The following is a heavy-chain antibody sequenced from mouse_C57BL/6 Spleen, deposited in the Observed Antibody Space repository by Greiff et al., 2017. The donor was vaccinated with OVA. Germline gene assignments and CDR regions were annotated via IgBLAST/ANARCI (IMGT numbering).Heavy chain of an antibody. J-gene: IGHJ1*03. Sequence: VQLQQSGPELVKPGASAKISCKASGYAFSSSWMNWVKQRPGKGLEWIGRIYPGDGDTNYNGKFKGKATLTADKSSSTAYMQLSSLTSEDSAVYFCARSGYGSSYGYFDVWGTGTTVTVSS. CDR3: ARSGYGSSYGYFDV. D-gene: IGHD1-1*01. V-gene: IGHV1-82*01. CDR2: IYPGDGDT. CDR1: GYAFSSSW.